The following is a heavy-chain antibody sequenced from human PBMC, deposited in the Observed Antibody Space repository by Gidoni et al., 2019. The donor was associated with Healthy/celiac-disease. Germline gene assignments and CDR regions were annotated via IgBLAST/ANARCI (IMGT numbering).Heavy chain of an antibody. J-gene: IGHJ3*02. CDR2: ISSSSSYT. V-gene: IGHV3-21*01. CDR3: ARDWRYYYDSSGYPPDAFDI. CDR1: GFTFSSYS. D-gene: IGHD3-22*01. Sequence: EVQLVESGGGLVKPGGSLRLSCAASGFTFSSYSMNWVRQAPGKGLEWVSSISSSSSYTYYADSVKGRFTISRDNAKNLLYLQMNSLRAEDTAVYYCARDWRYYYDSSGYPPDAFDIWGQGTMVTVSS.